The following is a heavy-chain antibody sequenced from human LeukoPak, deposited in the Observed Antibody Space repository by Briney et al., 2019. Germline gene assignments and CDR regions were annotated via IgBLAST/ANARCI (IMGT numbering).Heavy chain of an antibody. CDR1: GGSISSYY. CDR2: IYTSGST. CDR3: ARPGRERRAQFYYYCYYMDV. D-gene: IGHD1-26*01. V-gene: IGHV4-4*07. J-gene: IGHJ6*03. Sequence: KPSETLSLTCTVSGGSISSYYWSWIRQPAGKGLEWIGRIYTSGSTNYNPSLKSRVTMSVDTSKNQFSLKLSSVTAADTAVYYCARPGRERRAQFYYYCYYMDVWGKGTTVTVSS.